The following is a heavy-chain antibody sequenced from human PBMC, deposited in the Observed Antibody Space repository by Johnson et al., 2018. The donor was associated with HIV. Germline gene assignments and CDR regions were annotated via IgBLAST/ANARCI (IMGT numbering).Heavy chain of an antibody. D-gene: IGHD6-13*01. CDR2: IGTAGDT. J-gene: IGHJ3*02. CDR3: ARSLSSSWYEGAFDI. Sequence: MLLVESGGGLVQPGGSLRLSCAASGFTFSSYDMHWVRQAKGKGLEWVSAIGTAGDTYYPGSVKGRFTISRENAKNSLYLQMNSLRAGDTAVYYCARSLSSSWYEGAFDIWGQGTMVTVSS. CDR1: GFTFSSYD. V-gene: IGHV3-13*01.